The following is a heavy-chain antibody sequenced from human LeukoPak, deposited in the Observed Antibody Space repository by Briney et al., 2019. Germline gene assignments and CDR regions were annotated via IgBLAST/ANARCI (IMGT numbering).Heavy chain of an antibody. D-gene: IGHD5-24*01. J-gene: IGHJ4*02. CDR2: IRYDGSNE. Sequence: GRSLRLSCAASGFTFSSYDMHWVRRAPGKGPEWVAIIRYDGSNENYADSVKGRFTISRDNSKKTLYLQMNSLRDEDTAVYYCARSRYNLDYWGQGTLVTVSS. CDR3: ARSRYNLDY. CDR1: GFTFSSYD. V-gene: IGHV3-33*01.